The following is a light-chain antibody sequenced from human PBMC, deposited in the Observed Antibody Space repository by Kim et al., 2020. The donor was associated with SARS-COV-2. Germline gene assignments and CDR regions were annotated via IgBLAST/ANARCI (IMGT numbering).Light chain of an antibody. CDR1: SSTIGVGV. CDR2: GNN. V-gene: IGLV1-44*01. CDR3: AAWDDALNGLDVV. J-gene: IGLJ2*01. Sequence: QSVLTQPPSASGTPGQKITISCSGSSSTIGVGVVNWYQQLPGTAPKLLIFGNNQRPSGVPDRFSASKSGTSASLVISGLQSEDEADYYCAAWDDALNGLDVVFGGVTKLTVL.